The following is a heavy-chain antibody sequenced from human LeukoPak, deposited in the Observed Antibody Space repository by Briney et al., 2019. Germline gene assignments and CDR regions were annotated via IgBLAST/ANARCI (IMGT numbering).Heavy chain of an antibody. J-gene: IGHJ4*02. CDR2: ISGSGGST. CDR3: AKDPGRGIVGPTFLDY. Sequence: GGSLRLSCAASGFTFSSYAMSWVRQAPGKGLEWVSAISGSGGSTYYADSVKGRFTISRDFSKNTLYLQMNSLRAEDTAVYYCAKDPGRGIVGPTFLDYWGQGTLVTVSS. V-gene: IGHV3-23*01. D-gene: IGHD1-26*01. CDR1: GFTFSSYA.